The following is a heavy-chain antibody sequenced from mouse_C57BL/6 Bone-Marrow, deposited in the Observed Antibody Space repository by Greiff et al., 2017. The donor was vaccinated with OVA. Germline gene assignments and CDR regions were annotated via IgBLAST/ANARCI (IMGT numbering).Heavy chain of an antibody. V-gene: IGHV5-2*01. D-gene: IGHD1-1*01. J-gene: IGHJ3*01. CDR3: ARHGYYGPWFAY. CDR1: EYEFPSHD. CDR2: INSDGGST. Sequence: EVKVIESGGGLVQPGESLKLSCESNEYEFPSHDMSWVRKTPEKRLELVAAINSDGGSTYYPDTMERRFIISRDNTKKTLYLQMSSLRSEDTALYYCARHGYYGPWFAYWGQGTLVTVSA.